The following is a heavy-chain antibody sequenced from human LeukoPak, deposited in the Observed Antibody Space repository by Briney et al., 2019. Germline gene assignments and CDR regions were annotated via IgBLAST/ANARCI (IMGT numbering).Heavy chain of an antibody. J-gene: IGHJ6*02. CDR3: ARVGQQQLVWGYYGMDV. Sequence: SETLSLTCTVSGGSISSSSYYWGWIRQPPGKGLEWIGSIYYSGSTYYNPSLKSRVTISVDTSKNQFSLKLSSVTAADTAVYYCARVGQQQLVWGYYGMDVWGQGTTVTVSS. CDR1: GGSISSSSYY. D-gene: IGHD6-13*01. V-gene: IGHV4-39*07. CDR2: IYYSGST.